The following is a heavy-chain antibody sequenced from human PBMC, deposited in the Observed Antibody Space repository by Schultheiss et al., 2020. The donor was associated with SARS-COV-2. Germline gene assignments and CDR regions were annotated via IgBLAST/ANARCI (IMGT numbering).Heavy chain of an antibody. CDR1: GFTFSGSA. J-gene: IGHJ4*02. CDR2: IKQDGSEK. CDR3: ATTYGSGSYKDY. D-gene: IGHD3-10*01. Sequence: GGSLRLSCAASGFTFSGSAMHWVRQASGKGLEWVANIKQDGSEKYYVDSVKGRFTISRDNSKNTLYLQMNSLRAEDTALYYCATTYGSGSYKDYWGQGTLVTVSS. V-gene: IGHV3-7*05.